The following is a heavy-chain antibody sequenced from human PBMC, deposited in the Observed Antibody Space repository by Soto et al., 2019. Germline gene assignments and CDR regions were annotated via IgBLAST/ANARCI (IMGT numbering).Heavy chain of an antibody. J-gene: IGHJ4*02. CDR1: GYTFIHYY. D-gene: IGHD2-21*01. V-gene: IGHV1-46*01. Sequence: QVQLVQSGAEVKKPGASVKISCKASGYTFIHYYIHWVRQAPGQGLEWMAIINPNGGSTNYAQKFQGRVNVTSDTYTTTVSMELNSLESDDTAVYFCARSLLQGDFGGQGTLVTVSS. CDR3: ARSLLQGDF. CDR2: INPNGGST.